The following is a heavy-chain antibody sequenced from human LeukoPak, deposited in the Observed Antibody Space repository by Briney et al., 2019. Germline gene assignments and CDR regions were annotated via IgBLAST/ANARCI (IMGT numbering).Heavy chain of an antibody. CDR2: IYPEGSDT. CDR1: GCTFFTSW. V-gene: IGHV5-51*01. Sequence: GDSLKIPCETSGCTFFTSWIGRVRQVPGTGLVGVGAIYPEGSDTRYSPSFQGQVRISADRSTKPAYLQWASLKASDTATYYCARQRGASGTINWFDPWGQGTLVTVSS. CDR3: ARQRGASGTINWFDP. J-gene: IGHJ5*02. D-gene: IGHD3-10*01.